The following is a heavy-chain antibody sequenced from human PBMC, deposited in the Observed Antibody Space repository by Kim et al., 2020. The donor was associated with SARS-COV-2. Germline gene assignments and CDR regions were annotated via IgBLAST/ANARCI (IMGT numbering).Heavy chain of an antibody. V-gene: IGHV4-59*01. D-gene: IGHD2-15*01. J-gene: IGHJ6*02. CDR2: IYYSGST. CDR3: ARAQCGGSCHGHDYYYGMDV. Sequence: SETLSLTCTVSGGSISSYYWSWIRQPPGKGLEWIGYIYYSGSTNYNPSLKSRVTISVDTSKNQFSLKLSSVTAADTAVYYCARAQCGGSCHGHDYYYGMDVWGQGTTVTVSS. CDR1: GGSISSYY.